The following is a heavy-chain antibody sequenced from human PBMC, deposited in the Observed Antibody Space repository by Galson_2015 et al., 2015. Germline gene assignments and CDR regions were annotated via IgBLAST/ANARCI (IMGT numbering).Heavy chain of an antibody. J-gene: IGHJ4*02. CDR1: GFTFSSYG. Sequence: SLRLSCAASGFTFSSYGMQWVRQAPGKGLEWVAVISHDGSNKYYADSVKGRFTISRDNSKNTLYLQMNSLRAGDTSVYYCAKERTAHTSRDFDYWGQGTLVTVSS. CDR3: AKERTAHTSRDFDY. V-gene: IGHV3-30*18. D-gene: IGHD6-13*01. CDR2: ISHDGSNK.